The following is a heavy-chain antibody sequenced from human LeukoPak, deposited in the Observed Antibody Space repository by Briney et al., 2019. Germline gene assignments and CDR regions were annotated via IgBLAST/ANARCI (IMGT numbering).Heavy chain of an antibody. CDR3: ARGLAHGGIANWFDP. D-gene: IGHD2-21*01. Sequence: SETLSLTCSVPGGSLNSFSHYWTWIRQPPGKGLEWIGCIFSSGSTYYNPSLQSRVTFSLDKSNNHFALKLTSLTAADTAVYYCARGLAHGGIANWFDPWGQGTLVTVSS. CDR2: IFSSGST. CDR1: GGSLNSFSHY. V-gene: IGHV4-39*06. J-gene: IGHJ5*02.